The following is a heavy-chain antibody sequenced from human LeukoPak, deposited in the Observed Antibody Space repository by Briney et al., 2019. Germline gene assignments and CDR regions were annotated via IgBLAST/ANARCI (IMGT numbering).Heavy chain of an antibody. V-gene: IGHV3-74*01. D-gene: IGHD6-6*01. Sequence: GGSLRLSCTASGFSFSGHWMHWARHLPGKGLVWVSRISPTGSTTSYADSVKGRFTVSRDNAKNTLYLQVNNLRAEDSAVYYCARGPNSNWSGLDFWGQGTLLTVSS. CDR2: ISPTGSTT. J-gene: IGHJ4*02. CDR3: ARGPNSNWSGLDF. CDR1: GFSFSGHW.